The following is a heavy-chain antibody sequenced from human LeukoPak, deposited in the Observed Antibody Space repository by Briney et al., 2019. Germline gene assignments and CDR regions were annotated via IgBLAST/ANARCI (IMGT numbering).Heavy chain of an antibody. D-gene: IGHD3-3*01. CDR2: MYTDGQT. Sequence: SGGSLRLSCAASGFTVSNNYISWVRQAPGKGLECVAFMYTDGQTSYADSVKGRFTISRGDSENTVSLQMVNLRVEDTAVYYCARDRTGPLRSGYYDSFLHWGQGTLITVSS. J-gene: IGHJ4*02. CDR3: ARDRTGPLRSGYYDSFLH. CDR1: GFTVSNNY. V-gene: IGHV3-66*01.